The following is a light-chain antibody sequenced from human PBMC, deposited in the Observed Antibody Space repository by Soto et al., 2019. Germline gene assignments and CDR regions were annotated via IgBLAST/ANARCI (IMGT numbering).Light chain of an antibody. CDR3: ATWDVSLSGWV. J-gene: IGLJ3*02. Sequence: QAVVTQAPSASGTPGQRVTISCSRGSSNMGSITVNWYQVLPGTAPKLLIYSNDQRPSGFPDRFSGSKSGTSASLAISGLQSEDEADYYCATWDVSLSGWVFGGGTKLTVL. CDR1: SSNMGSIT. V-gene: IGLV1-44*01. CDR2: SND.